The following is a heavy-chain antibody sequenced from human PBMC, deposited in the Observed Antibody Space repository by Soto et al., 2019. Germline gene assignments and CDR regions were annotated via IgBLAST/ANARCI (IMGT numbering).Heavy chain of an antibody. V-gene: IGHV4-59*06. Sequence: PSETLSLTCTVSGGSISSYYWSWIRQPPGKGLEWIGYIYYSGSTYYNPSLKSRVTISVDTSKNQFSLKLSSVTAADTAVYYCARLFGELLPVYFDYWGQGTLVTVSS. J-gene: IGHJ4*02. D-gene: IGHD3-10*02. CDR3: ARLFGELLPVYFDY. CDR2: IYYSGST. CDR1: GGSISSYY.